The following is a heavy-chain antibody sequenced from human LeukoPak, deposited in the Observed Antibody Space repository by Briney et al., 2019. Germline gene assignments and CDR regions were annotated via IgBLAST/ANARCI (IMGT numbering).Heavy chain of an antibody. CDR1: RFTFDDYA. J-gene: IGHJ4*02. Sequence: QTGGSLRLSCAASRFTFDDYAMHWVSQAPGKGLEWVSLISGDGGTTYYADSVKGRFTISRDNSKNSLYLQMNRLRTEDTALYYCAKDKAYGDYVDYWGQGTLVTVSS. CDR3: AKDKAYGDYVDY. V-gene: IGHV3-43*02. CDR2: ISGDGGTT. D-gene: IGHD4-17*01.